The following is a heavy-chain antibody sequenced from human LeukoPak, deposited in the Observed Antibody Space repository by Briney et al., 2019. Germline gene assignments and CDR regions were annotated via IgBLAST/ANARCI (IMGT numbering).Heavy chain of an antibody. CDR1: GFTFSSYW. D-gene: IGHD2-21*01. Sequence: GGSLRLSCAASGFTFSSYWMHWVRQAPGKGLVWVSRIKSDGSSTSYADSVKGRFTISRDNAKNTLYLQMTSLRAEDTAVYYCARDPGGGGAKGHNWFDPWGQGTLVTVSS. J-gene: IGHJ5*02. CDR3: ARDPGGGGAKGHNWFDP. V-gene: IGHV3-74*01. CDR2: IKSDGSST.